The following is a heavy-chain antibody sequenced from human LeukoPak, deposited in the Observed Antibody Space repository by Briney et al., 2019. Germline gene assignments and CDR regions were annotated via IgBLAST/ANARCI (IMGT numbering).Heavy chain of an antibody. CDR3: ARGKRVWFGELMTSFSYFYIDV. D-gene: IGHD3-10*01. J-gene: IGHJ6*03. CDR2: INQGGRT. V-gene: IGHV4-34*01. Sequence: SETLSLTCAVNGGSFSDYLWTWIRQSPGKGLEWIGEINQGGRTNFNPSLKSRVTISADRSKYHFSLTLRSVTAADTAVYYCARGKRVWFGELMTSFSYFYIDVWGRGTTVIVSS. CDR1: GGSFSDYL.